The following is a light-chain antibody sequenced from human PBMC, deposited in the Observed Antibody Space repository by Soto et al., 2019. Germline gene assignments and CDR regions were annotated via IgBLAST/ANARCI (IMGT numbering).Light chain of an antibody. V-gene: IGKV3-20*01. J-gene: IGKJ4*01. CDR3: QQYGSSPPLS. CDR1: QSDSSSS. CDR2: GAS. Sequence: DIVLTQSPGTLSLSPGERATLSCRSSQSDSSSSLAWYQQKPGQTPRLLIYGASSRATGIPDRFSGSGSGTDFTLTISRLEPEDFAVYYCQQYGSSPPLSFGGGTKVDIK.